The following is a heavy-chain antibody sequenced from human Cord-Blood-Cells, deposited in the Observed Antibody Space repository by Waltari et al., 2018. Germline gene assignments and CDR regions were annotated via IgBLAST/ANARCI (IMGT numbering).Heavy chain of an antibody. J-gene: IGHJ4*02. V-gene: IGHV4-34*01. D-gene: IGHD3-22*01. Sequence: QVQLQQWGAGLLKPSEPLSLTCPAYGGSFIGYYWRWIRQPPGKGLEWIGEINHSGSTNYNPSLKSRVTISVDTSKNQFSLKLSSVTAADTAVYYCARTPTYYYDSSGYYYDYWGQGTLVTVSS. CDR2: INHSGST. CDR3: ARTPTYYYDSSGYYYDY. CDR1: GGSFIGYY.